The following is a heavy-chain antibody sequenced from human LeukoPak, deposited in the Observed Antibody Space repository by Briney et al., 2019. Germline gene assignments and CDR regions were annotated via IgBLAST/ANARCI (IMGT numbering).Heavy chain of an antibody. D-gene: IGHD1-14*01. Sequence: GGSLRLSCAASGFTFSSYGMLWVRQAPGKGLDWVAFIRYDGNNKLYADSVKGRFTISSDNSKITLYLHINSLRAEDTAVYYCVKDNPLDYWGQGTLVIVSS. CDR3: VKDNPLDY. V-gene: IGHV3-30*02. CDR1: GFTFSSYG. CDR2: IRYDGNNK. J-gene: IGHJ4*02.